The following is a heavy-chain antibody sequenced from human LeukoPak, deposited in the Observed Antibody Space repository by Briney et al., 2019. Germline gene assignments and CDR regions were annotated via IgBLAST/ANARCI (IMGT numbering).Heavy chain of an antibody. V-gene: IGHV3-74*01. D-gene: IGHD6-13*01. CDR1: GFTFSSYW. Sequence: GGSLRLSCAASGFTFSSYWMHWVRQAPGKGLVWVSRINSDGSSTNYADSVKGRFTISRDNAKNTLYLQMNSLRAEDTAVYYCAREHYSSSCPDYWGLGTLVTVSS. CDR2: INSDGSST. J-gene: IGHJ4*02. CDR3: AREHYSSSCPDY.